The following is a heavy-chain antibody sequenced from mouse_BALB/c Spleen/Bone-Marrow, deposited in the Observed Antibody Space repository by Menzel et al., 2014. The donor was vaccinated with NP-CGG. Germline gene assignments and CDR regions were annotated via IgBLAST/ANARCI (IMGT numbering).Heavy chain of an antibody. Sequence: EVQLVESGGGLVQPGGSRKLSCAASGFTFSSFGMHWVRQAPERGLEWVAYIISGTSTIYYADTVKGRFTISRENPKNTLFLQMTSLRSEEAAIYYWARDDGYYIRNAMDYWGQGTSVTVSS. J-gene: IGHJ4*01. CDR2: IISGTSTI. CDR3: ARDDGYYIRNAMDY. V-gene: IGHV5-17*02. CDR1: GFTFSSFG. D-gene: IGHD2-3*01.